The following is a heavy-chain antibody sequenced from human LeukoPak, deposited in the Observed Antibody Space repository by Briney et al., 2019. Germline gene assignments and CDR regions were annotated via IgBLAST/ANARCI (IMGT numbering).Heavy chain of an antibody. CDR2: IIPIFGTA. Sequence: SVKVSCKASGGTFSSYAISWVRQAPGQGLEWMGGIIPIFGTANYAQKFQGRVTITTDESTSTAYMELSSLRSEDTAVYYCARVVIDGYYYYYMDVWGKGTTVTASS. V-gene: IGHV1-69*05. J-gene: IGHJ6*03. CDR1: GGTFSSYA. CDR3: ARVVIDGYYYYYMDV. D-gene: IGHD5-24*01.